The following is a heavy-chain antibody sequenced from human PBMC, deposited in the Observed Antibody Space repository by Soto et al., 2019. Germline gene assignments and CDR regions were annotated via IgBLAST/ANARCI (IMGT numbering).Heavy chain of an antibody. D-gene: IGHD3-16*01. CDR1: GDSISSTYW. CDR2: ASHGGHT. V-gene: IGHV4-4*02. J-gene: IGHJ3*01. Sequence: QMKLQESGPGLVQPSGTLSLTCAVSGDSISSTYWWSWVRQPPGKGLEWIGEASHGGHTHFNSSLQSRVTISLDKSKNKFFLDVTSVTAADTAMYYCATRLEGNLGCPLWGQGTMITVSS. CDR3: ATRLEGNLGCPL.